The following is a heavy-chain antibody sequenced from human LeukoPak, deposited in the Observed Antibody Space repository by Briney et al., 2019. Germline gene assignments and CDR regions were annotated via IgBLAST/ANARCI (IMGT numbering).Heavy chain of an antibody. CDR3: ARDAQRGFDYSNSLKN. Sequence: GGSLRLSCAAPGFIFRHHGMHWVRQAPGKGLEWVAVIWSDATIRFYADSVKGRFTISRDNSQNTVFIEMNSLRVKDTAIYYCARDAQRGFDYSNSLKNWGHGTLVTVSS. CDR2: IWSDATIR. CDR1: GFIFRHHG. D-gene: IGHD4-11*01. J-gene: IGHJ4*01. V-gene: IGHV3-33*01.